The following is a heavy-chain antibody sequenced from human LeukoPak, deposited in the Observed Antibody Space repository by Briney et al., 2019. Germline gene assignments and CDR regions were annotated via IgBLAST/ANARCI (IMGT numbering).Heavy chain of an antibody. J-gene: IGHJ4*02. CDR1: GFIFSSYW. Sequence: GGSLRLSCAASGFIFSSYWMHWVRQAPGKGLVWVSRINPDGSSTTYADSVKGRFTISRDNAKNTLSLQMNSLRAEDTAVYYCAREGGYGGVFDYWGQGTLVTVSS. D-gene: IGHD5-12*01. CDR2: INPDGSST. V-gene: IGHV3-74*01. CDR3: AREGGYGGVFDY.